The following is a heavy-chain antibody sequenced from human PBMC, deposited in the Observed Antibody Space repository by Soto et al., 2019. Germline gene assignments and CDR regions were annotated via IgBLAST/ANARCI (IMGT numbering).Heavy chain of an antibody. CDR3: ANGAFPNYSYYGIDV. V-gene: IGHV3-23*01. CDR2: ISGICGGA. CDR1: GFTFSTYA. J-gene: IGHJ6*02. Sequence: GGSLRLSCAASGFTFSTYAMTWVRQAPVKGLEFVSAISGICGGAYYADSVKGRFTICRYSSKNTLYLQMNSLRADDSAFYYCANGAFPNYSYYGIDVWGQGTTVTVSS. D-gene: IGHD2-8*01.